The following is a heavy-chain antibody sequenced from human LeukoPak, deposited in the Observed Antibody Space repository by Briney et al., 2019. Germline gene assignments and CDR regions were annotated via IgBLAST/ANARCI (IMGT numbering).Heavy chain of an antibody. CDR2: ISGSADST. Sequence: GGSLRLSCAASGFTFASYAMSWVRQAPGKGLEWVSAISGSADSTYYADSVKGRFTISRDNSRNTLYLQTNSLRAEDTAVYYCAKVQAASSGWYFDYWGQGTLVTVSS. D-gene: IGHD6-19*01. J-gene: IGHJ4*02. CDR1: GFTFASYA. V-gene: IGHV3-23*01. CDR3: AKVQAASSGWYFDY.